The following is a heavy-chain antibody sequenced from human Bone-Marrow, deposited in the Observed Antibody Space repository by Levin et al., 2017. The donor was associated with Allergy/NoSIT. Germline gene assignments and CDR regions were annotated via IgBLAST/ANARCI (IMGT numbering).Heavy chain of an antibody. CDR3: ARLDNGWYGIDL. D-gene: IGHD6-19*01. J-gene: IGHJ5*02. CDR1: GGSISTYY. Sequence: SETLSLTCTVSGGSISTYYWTWIRQPPGKGLEWIGQIRNSGTTNYNPSLKSRVSMSLDTSKNQFSLRLHSVTAADTAMYYCARLDNGWYGIDLWGQGTLVTVSS. V-gene: IGHV4-59*08. CDR2: IRNSGTT.